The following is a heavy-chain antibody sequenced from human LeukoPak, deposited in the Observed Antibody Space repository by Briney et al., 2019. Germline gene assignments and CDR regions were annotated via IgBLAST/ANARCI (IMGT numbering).Heavy chain of an antibody. CDR2: ISASKGNT. D-gene: IGHD1-1*01. J-gene: IGHJ4*02. Sequence: ASVKVSCQASGYTFTTYGISWVRQAPGQGLEWMGWISASKGNTNYAQKFQGRVILTRDTSTSTAYMELRSLRSDDTAVYYCARYIQHSFERWGQGTLVTVSS. CDR1: GYTFTTYG. CDR3: ARYIQHSFER. V-gene: IGHV1-18*04.